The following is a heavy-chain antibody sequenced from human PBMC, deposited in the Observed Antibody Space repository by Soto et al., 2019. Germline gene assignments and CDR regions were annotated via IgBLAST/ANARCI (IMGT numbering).Heavy chain of an antibody. J-gene: IGHJ6*03. CDR3: ITVEVPSCTNGWGYYYYDMDV. V-gene: IGHV3-15*01. Sequence: EVQVVESGGGLVKPGGSLRLSCEGSGFTFSNAWMSWVRQAPGKGLEWVGRIKSKIDDETTEYAAPVKGRFTISRDDSKNTLYLQMYSLKTEDTAMYYCITVEVPSCTNGWGYYYYDMDVWGKGTTVTGSS. CDR2: IKSKIDDETT. CDR1: GFTFSNAW. D-gene: IGHD2-2*01.